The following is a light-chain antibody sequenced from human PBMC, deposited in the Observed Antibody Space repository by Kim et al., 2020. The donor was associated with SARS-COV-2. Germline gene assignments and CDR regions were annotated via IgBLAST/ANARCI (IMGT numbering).Light chain of an antibody. CDR2: DTD. J-gene: IGLJ3*02. V-gene: IGLV1-51*01. Sequence: GPGDTIACSGDSSNIEKRYVLLYQQFSGTAPKLLIYDTDKRFSGIPDRCSASKSGTSATLGITGLQTGDEADYYCVTWDDSLGAWVFGGGTQLTVL. CDR1: SSNIEKRY. CDR3: VTWDDSLGAWV.